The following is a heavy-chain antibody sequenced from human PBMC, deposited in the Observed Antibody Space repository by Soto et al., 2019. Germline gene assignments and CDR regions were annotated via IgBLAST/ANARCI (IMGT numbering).Heavy chain of an antibody. CDR1: GFSLSISGVG. CDR2: IYWDDDK. Sequence: QITLKESGPPLVKPTQTLTLTCTFAGFSLSISGVGVGWIRQPPGKALEWLALIYWDDDKRYSPSLKSRLTITRDTSNNQVVLTMTNRDPVDTATYCCAHSAPVSDAFDIWGQGTIVTVSS. V-gene: IGHV2-5*02. J-gene: IGHJ3*02. CDR3: AHSAPVSDAFDI. D-gene: IGHD6-19*01.